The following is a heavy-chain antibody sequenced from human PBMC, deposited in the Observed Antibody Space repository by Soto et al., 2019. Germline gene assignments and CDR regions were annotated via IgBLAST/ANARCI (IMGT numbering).Heavy chain of an antibody. V-gene: IGHV5-51*01. J-gene: IGHJ4*02. D-gene: IGHD3-16*02. CDR2: IYPGDSDS. CDR3: ARIYVITFGAIIDPAFFDF. Sequence: GESLNISCQASGCNFPIYCNAWVRQLPGKGLEWMGIIYPGDSDSIYSPYFQAQVTIPADKSLNTANQQCSSLEASDTALYFCARIYVITFGAIIDPAFFDFWGQGTLVTVSS. CDR1: GCNFPIYC.